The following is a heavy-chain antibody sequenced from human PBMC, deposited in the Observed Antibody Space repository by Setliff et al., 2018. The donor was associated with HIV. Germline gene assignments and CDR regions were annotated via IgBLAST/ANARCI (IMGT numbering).Heavy chain of an antibody. J-gene: IGHJ5*02. D-gene: IGHD3-22*01. CDR2: INHSGST. CDR1: GGSFSGYY. Sequence: PSETLSLTCAVYGGSFSGYYWSWIRQPPGKGLEWIGEINHSGSTNYNPSLKSRVTISVDTSKNQFSLKLSSVTAADTAVYYCARGIDRNGYYINWFDPWGQGTLVTVSS. V-gene: IGHV4-34*01. CDR3: ARGIDRNGYYINWFDP.